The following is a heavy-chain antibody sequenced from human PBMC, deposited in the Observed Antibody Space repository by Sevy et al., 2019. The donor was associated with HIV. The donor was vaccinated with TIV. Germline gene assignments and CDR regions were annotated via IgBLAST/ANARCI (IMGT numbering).Heavy chain of an antibody. D-gene: IGHD3-3*01. CDR1: GFNFSSYG. J-gene: IGHJ3*02. CDR2: ISYDGSSK. V-gene: IGHV3-30*18. Sequence: GGSLRLSCAASGFNFSSYGMHWVRQAPGEGLEWVAVISYDGSSKYYADSVKGRFTISRDNSKNTVYLQINRLRAEDTAVYYCAKESGSYYDFWSGHDAFAIWGQWTMVTVS. CDR3: AKESGSYYDFWSGHDAFAI.